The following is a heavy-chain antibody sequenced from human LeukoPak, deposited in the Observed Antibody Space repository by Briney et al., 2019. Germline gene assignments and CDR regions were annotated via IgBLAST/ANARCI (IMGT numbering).Heavy chain of an antibody. V-gene: IGHV3-21*01. Sequence: PGGSLRLSCAASGFTFSYYSMNWIRQAPGKALEWVSGISSSSTFIYYADSVKGRFTISRDNAKNSLFLQMNSLRADDAAVYFCARGDSSGLRNVYYFDYWGQGILVTVSS. CDR2: ISSSSTFI. CDR3: ARGDSSGLRNVYYFDY. J-gene: IGHJ4*02. D-gene: IGHD3-22*01. CDR1: GFTFSYYS.